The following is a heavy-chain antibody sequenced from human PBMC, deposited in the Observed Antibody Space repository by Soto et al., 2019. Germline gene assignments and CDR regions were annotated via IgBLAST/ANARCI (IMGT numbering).Heavy chain of an antibody. Sequence: GGSLRLSCAAPGFTFSSHSMNWVRQAPGKGLEWVSYISSSSPTIYYADSVKGRFTISRDNAKNSLYLQMNSLRDEDTAVYYCARDDKQQSLNYFDYWGQGTLVTVSS. CDR1: GFTFSSHS. V-gene: IGHV3-48*02. D-gene: IGHD6-19*01. CDR3: ARDDKQQSLNYFDY. CDR2: ISSSSPTI. J-gene: IGHJ4*02.